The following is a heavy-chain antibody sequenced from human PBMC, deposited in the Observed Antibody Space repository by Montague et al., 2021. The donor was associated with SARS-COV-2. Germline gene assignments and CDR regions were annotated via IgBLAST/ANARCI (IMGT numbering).Heavy chain of an antibody. D-gene: IGHD6-19*01. Sequence: YNPSLKSRVTISVDTSKNQFSLKLSSVTAADTAVYYCARQENSSGWFKPDAFDICGQGTMVKVCS. V-gene: IGHV4-39*01. J-gene: IGHJ3*02. CDR3: ARQENSSGWFKPDAFDI.